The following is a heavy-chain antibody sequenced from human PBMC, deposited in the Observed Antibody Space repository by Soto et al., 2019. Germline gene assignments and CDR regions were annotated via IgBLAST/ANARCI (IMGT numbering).Heavy chain of an antibody. J-gene: IGHJ4*02. CDR1: GASMSTNNW. D-gene: IGHD6-13*01. V-gene: IGHV4-4*02. Sequence: ETRAVTWADAGASMSTNNWWHWVRQPPGKGLEWIGEVYHSGSTNCNPSLKSRVTISIEKSKNQFSLRLTSMTAADTAVYYCAVPGAGDFDYWSQGTLVTVSS. CDR2: VYHSGST. CDR3: AVPGAGDFDY.